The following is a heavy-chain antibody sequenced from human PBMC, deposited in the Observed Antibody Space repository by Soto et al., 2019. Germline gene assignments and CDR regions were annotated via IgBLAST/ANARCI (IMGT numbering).Heavy chain of an antibody. CDR3: TRGAAAAPPYYYYGMDV. V-gene: IGHV3-49*03. J-gene: IGHJ6*02. CDR2: IRSKAYGGTT. CDR1: GFTFGDYA. Sequence: PGGSLRLSCTASGFTFGDYAMSWFRQAPGKGLEWVGFIRSKAYGGTTEYAASVKGRFTISRDDSKSIAYLQMNSLKTEDTAVYCCTRGAAAAPPYYYYGMDVWGQGTTVTVSS. D-gene: IGHD6-13*01.